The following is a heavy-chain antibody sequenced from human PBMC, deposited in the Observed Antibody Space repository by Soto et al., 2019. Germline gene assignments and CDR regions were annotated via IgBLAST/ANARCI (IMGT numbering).Heavy chain of an antibody. V-gene: IGHV3-11*06. Sequence: GGSLRLSCAASGFTFSDYYMSWIRQAPGKGLEWVSYISSSSSYTNYADSVKGRFTISRDNAKNSLYLQMNSLRAEDTAVYYCLKAVTVARGVSKPWGQGTLDTVSS. D-gene: IGHD3-10*01. CDR2: ISSSSSYT. CDR3: LKAVTVARGVSKP. J-gene: IGHJ5*02. CDR1: GFTFSDYY.